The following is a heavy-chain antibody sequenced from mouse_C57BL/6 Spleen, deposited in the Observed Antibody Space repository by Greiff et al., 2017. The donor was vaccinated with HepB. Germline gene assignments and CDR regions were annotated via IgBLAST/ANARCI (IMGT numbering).Heavy chain of an antibody. V-gene: IGHV1-82*01. J-gene: IGHJ1*03. CDR1: GYAFSSSW. CDR3: ARSEVVRYFDV. D-gene: IGHD1-1*01. CDR2: IYPGDGDT. Sequence: QVQLQQSGPELVKPGASVKISCKASGYAFSSSWMNWVKQRPGKGLEWIGRIYPGDGDTNYNGKFKGKATLTADKSSSTAYMQLSSLTSEDSAVYFCARSEVVRYFDVWGTGTTVTVSS.